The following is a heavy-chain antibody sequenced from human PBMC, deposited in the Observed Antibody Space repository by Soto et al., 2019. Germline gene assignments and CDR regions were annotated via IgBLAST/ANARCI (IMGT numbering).Heavy chain of an antibody. CDR1: GGSVGTANYY. D-gene: IGHD6-13*01. CDR2: MHSSGST. V-gene: IGHV4-61*01. Sequence: SETLSLTCTVSGGSVGTANYYWNWIRQSPGKGLEWIAYMHSSGSTNYNPSLRSRVTISVDTSKNQFSLKLSPVTAADMAVYYCASWYKSSWYNFDFWGKGTLVTVSS. J-gene: IGHJ4*02. CDR3: ASWYKSSWYNFDF.